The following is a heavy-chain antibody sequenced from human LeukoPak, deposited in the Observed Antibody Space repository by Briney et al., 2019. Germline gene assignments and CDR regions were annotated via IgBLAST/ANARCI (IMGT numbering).Heavy chain of an antibody. J-gene: IGHJ4*02. CDR1: GGSISSGGYY. Sequence: SETLSLTCTVSGGSISSGGYYWSWIRQHPGKGLEWIGYIYYSGSTYYNPSLKSRVTISVDTSKNQFSLKLSSVSAADTAVYYCARGTVAKNYFDYWGRGTLVTVSS. V-gene: IGHV4-31*03. CDR2: IYYSGST. CDR3: ARGTVAKNYFDY. D-gene: IGHD4-17*01.